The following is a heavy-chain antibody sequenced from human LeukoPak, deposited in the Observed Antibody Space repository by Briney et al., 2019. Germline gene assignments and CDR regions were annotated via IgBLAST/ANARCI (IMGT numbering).Heavy chain of an antibody. CDR3: ARGVLAVATIWEGFDY. V-gene: IGHV1-69*05. CDR1: GGTFSSHA. Sequence: SVKVSCKASGGTFSSHAISWVRQAPGQGLELMGGIIPIFGTANYAQKFQGRVTITTDESTSTAYMELSSLRSEDTAVYYCARGVLAVATIWEGFDYWGQGTLVTVSS. J-gene: IGHJ4*02. D-gene: IGHD5-24*01. CDR2: IIPIFGTA.